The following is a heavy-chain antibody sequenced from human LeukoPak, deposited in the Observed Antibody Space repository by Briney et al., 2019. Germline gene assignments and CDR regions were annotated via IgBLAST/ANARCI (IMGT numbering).Heavy chain of an antibody. J-gene: IGHJ6*03. Sequence: PGGSLRLSCAASGFTFSSYGMSWVRQAPGKGLEWVSAISGSGGSTYYADSVKGRFTISRDNSKNTLYLQMNSLRAEDTAVYYCAKSGYCSGGSCYPLYYYYYHMDVWGKGTTVTISS. V-gene: IGHV3-23*01. CDR3: AKSGYCSGGSCYPLYYYYYHMDV. CDR2: ISGSGGST. CDR1: GFTFSSYG. D-gene: IGHD2-15*01.